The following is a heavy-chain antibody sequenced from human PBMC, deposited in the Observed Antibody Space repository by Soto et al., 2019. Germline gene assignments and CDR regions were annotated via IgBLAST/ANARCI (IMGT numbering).Heavy chain of an antibody. CDR1: GYTFTSYG. CDR3: ARDLLWFGELLSYATYGMDV. V-gene: IGHV1-18*01. CDR2: ISAYNGNT. J-gene: IGHJ6*02. D-gene: IGHD3-10*01. Sequence: ASVKVSCKASGYTFTSYGISWVRQAPGQGLERMGWISAYNGNTNYAQKLQGRVTMTTDTSTSTAYMELRSLRSDDTAVYYCARDLLWFGELLSYATYGMDVWGQGTTVTVSS.